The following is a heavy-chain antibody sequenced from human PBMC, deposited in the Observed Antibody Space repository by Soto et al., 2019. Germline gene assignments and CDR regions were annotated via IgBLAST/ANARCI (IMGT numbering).Heavy chain of an antibody. Sequence: SETLSLTCSVSGGSIYNFFWSWIRQPPGKGLEWIGYIYYTGHTNYNPSLESRVSMSVDTSKNQFSLTLSSVTAADTAIYYCARGVTASDFWGQGNLVTV. J-gene: IGHJ4*02. D-gene: IGHD5-18*01. CDR2: IYYTGHT. CDR1: GGSIYNFF. CDR3: ARGVTASDF. V-gene: IGHV4-59*01.